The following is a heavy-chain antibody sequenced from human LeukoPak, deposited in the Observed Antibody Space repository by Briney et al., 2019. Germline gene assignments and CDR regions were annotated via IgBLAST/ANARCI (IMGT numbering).Heavy chain of an antibody. CDR2: INPNSGGT. CDR1: GYTFTGYY. CDR3: ARTSRSRPRFYMDV. D-gene: IGHD1-1*01. J-gene: IGHJ6*03. V-gene: IGHV1-2*02. Sequence: ASVKVSCKASGYTFTGYYMHWVRQAPGQGLECMGWINPNSGGTNYAQKFQGRVTMTRDTSISTAYMELSRLRSDDTAVYYCARTSRSRPRFYMDVWGKGTTVTVSS.